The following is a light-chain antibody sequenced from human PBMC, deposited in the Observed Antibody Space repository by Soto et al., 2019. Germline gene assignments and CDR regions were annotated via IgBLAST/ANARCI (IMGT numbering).Light chain of an antibody. Sequence: DIQMTQSPSTLSASVGDRVTITCWASQSIDSWLAWYQQKPGNAPKLLIYKASSLESGVPSRFSGSGSGTEFILTINSLQPDDLATYYCQQYKSYSRTFGPGTKVEIK. CDR3: QQYKSYSRT. CDR1: QSIDSW. J-gene: IGKJ3*01. V-gene: IGKV1-5*03. CDR2: KAS.